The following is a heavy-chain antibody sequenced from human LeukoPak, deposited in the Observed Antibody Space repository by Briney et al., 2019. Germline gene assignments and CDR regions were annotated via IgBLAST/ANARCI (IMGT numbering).Heavy chain of an antibody. V-gene: IGHV4-34*10. CDR1: GGSFSGYY. CDR2: LYYSGST. J-gene: IGHJ4*02. CDR3: ATTTIRLGY. D-gene: IGHD1-26*01. Sequence: SETLSLTCAVYGGSFSGYYWSWIRQPPGKGLEWIGSLYYSGSTYYNPSLKSRITMSVDTSKNQFSLKLTSVTAADTAVYYCATTTIRLGYWGQGTLVTVSS.